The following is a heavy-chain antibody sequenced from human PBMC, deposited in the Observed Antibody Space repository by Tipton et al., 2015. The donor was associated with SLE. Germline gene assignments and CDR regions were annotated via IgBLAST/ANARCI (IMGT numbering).Heavy chain of an antibody. J-gene: IGHJ3*02. V-gene: IGHV4-39*01. CDR3: ARRGMTTIFGVVMITGGAFDI. Sequence: TLSLTCTVSGGSISSSSYYWGWIRQPPGKGLEWIGSIYYSGSTYYNPSLKSRVTISVDTSKNQFSLKLSSVTAADTAVYYCARRGMTTIFGVVMITGGAFDIWGQGTMVTVSS. CDR2: IYYSGST. D-gene: IGHD3-3*01. CDR1: GGSISSSSYY.